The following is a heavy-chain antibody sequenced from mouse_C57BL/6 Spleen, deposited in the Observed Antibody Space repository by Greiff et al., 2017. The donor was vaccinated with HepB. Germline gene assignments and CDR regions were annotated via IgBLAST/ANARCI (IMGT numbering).Heavy chain of an antibody. CDR2: IDPANGNT. CDR3: ATDGNYPRYYAMDY. D-gene: IGHD2-1*01. CDR1: GFNIKNTY. V-gene: IGHV14-3*01. J-gene: IGHJ4*01. Sequence: VQLKESVAELVRPGASVKLSCTASGFNIKNTYMHWVKQRPEQGLEWIGRIDPANGNTKYAPKFQGKATITADTSSNTAYLQLSSLTSEDTAIYCCATDGNYPRYYAMDYWGQGTSVTVAS.